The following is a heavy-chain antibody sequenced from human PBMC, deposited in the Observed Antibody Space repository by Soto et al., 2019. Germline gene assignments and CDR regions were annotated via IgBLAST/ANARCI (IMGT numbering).Heavy chain of an antibody. D-gene: IGHD6-19*01. J-gene: IGHJ4*02. CDR1: GFTFSSHW. CDR3: ERDGSGWSVY. CDR2: MNQDGSEK. V-gene: IGHV3-7*01. Sequence: EVQLVESGGGLVQPGGSLRLSCVASGFTFSSHWMSWVRQAPGKGLEWVANMNQDGSEKYYVDSVKGRFTISRDNAKNSLYLQMNSLRAEDTAMYYCERDGSGWSVYWGQGTLVTVSS.